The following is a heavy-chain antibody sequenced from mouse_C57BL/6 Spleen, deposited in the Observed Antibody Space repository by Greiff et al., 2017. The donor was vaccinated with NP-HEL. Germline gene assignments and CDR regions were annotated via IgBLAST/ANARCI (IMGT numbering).Heavy chain of an antibody. CDR1: GYTFTDYN. D-gene: IGHD2-5*01. CDR2: INPNNGGT. V-gene: IGHV1-18*01. CDR3: ARRYYSNSFAY. J-gene: IGHJ3*01. Sequence: EVQLQQSGPELVKPGASVKIPCKASGYTFTDYNMDWVKQSHGKSLEWIGDINPNNGGTIYNQKFKGKATLTVDKSSSTAYMELRSLTSEDTAVYYCARRYYSNSFAYWGHRTLVTVSA.